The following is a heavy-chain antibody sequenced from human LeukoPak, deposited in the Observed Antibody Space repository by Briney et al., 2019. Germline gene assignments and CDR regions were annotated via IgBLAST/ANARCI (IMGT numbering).Heavy chain of an antibody. D-gene: IGHD1-26*01. CDR1: GFTVSNNY. V-gene: IGHV3-53*01. J-gene: IGHJ4*02. CDR2: IYSDGRT. Sequence: GWSLRISCAASGFTVSNNYMIWVRQAPGNGLEGASIIYSDGRTYYADSVKGRFTISRDNSKNALYLQMNSLRADDTAVYYCAGDTGRFDYWGQGTLVTVSS. CDR3: AGDTGRFDY.